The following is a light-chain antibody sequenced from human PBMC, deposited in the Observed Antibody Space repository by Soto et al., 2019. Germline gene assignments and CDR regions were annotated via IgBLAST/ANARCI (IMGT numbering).Light chain of an antibody. Sequence: EIVLTQSTGSLSLSPGERATLSCRASQTLSSTFFAWYQQRPGQAPRLLIYVASRRGTGIPDRFIGSGSGTDFTLTISRLEPEDFAVYYCKQCDSSLTFGQGTKVEVK. V-gene: IGKV3-20*01. CDR2: VAS. CDR1: QTLSSTF. CDR3: KQCDSSLT. J-gene: IGKJ1*01.